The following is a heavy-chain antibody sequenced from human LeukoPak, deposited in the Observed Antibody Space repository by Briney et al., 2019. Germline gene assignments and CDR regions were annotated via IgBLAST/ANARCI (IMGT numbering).Heavy chain of an antibody. J-gene: IGHJ4*02. CDR2: IKSKTDGGTT. D-gene: IGHD2-2*01. CDR1: GFTFSNAW. Sequence: GGSLRLPCAASGFTFSNAWMSWVRQAPGKRLEWVGRIKSKTDGGTTDYAAPVKGRFTISRDDSKNTLYLQMNSLKTEDTAVYYCTTDVGYCSSTSCLYFDYWGQGTLVTVSS. CDR3: TTDVGYCSSTSCLYFDY. V-gene: IGHV3-15*01.